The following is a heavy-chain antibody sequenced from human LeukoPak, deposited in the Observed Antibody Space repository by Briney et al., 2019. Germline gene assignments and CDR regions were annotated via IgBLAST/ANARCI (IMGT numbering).Heavy chain of an antibody. CDR1: GFTFSNVW. CDR3: TTDRGVPGDV. D-gene: IGHD2-2*01. CDR2: IKSKADGGTT. Sequence: GGSLRLSCAASGFTFSNVWMSWVRQGPGKGLEWVGRIKSKADGGTTDYAAPAKGRFTISRDDSKTTLYLQMNSLKTEDTAVYYCTTDRGVPGDVWGQGTTVTVSS. V-gene: IGHV3-15*01. J-gene: IGHJ6*02.